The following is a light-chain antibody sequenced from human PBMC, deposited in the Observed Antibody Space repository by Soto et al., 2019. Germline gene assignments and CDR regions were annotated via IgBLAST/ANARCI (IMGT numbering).Light chain of an antibody. CDR1: QTVHSNY. CDR2: DAS. J-gene: IGKJ4*01. V-gene: IGKV3D-20*01. CDR3: QQYCTSPRGT. Sequence: EVVLTQSPATLSLSPGERATLSCGASQTVHSNYLAWYQHKPGLAPRLLIYDASSRATGIPDRFRGSGSGTDFTLTTSRLEPEDFAVYYCQQYCTSPRGTFGGGTKVEIK.